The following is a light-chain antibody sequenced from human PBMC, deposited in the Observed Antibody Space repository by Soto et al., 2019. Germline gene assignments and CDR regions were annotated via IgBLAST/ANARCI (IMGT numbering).Light chain of an antibody. J-gene: IGLJ1*01. Sequence: QSALTQPPSASGSPGQAVAISCTGTSSDVGGYNYVSWYQQHPGKAPKLMIYEVNKRPSGVPDRFSGSKSGNTGSLTVSGFQAEDEADYYCSSYAGSSNVFGAGTKLTVL. CDR3: SSYAGSSNV. CDR1: SSDVGGYNY. V-gene: IGLV2-8*01. CDR2: EVN.